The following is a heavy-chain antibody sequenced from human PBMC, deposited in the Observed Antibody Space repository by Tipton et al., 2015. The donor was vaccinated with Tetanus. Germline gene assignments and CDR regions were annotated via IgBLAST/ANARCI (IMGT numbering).Heavy chain of an antibody. V-gene: IGHV5-51*01. CDR1: GYIFNNYW. CDR2: IYPGDSDT. Sequence: EVQLVQSGGEVKKPGESLKISCKGSGYIFNNYWIGWVRQKPGKGLEWMGIIYPGDSDTRYSPSFQGQVTISFDKSINTAYLQWSSLKASDTSMFYCARAHCTDGVCNFDFWGQGALVTVAS. J-gene: IGHJ4*02. CDR3: ARAHCTDGVCNFDF. D-gene: IGHD2-8*01.